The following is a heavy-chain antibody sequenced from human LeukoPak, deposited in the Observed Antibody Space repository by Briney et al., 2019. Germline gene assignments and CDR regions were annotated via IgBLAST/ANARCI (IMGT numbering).Heavy chain of an antibody. J-gene: IGHJ6*02. CDR1: GFTFSTYA. CDR3: ARDGRLRYFDSYYYGMDV. D-gene: IGHD3-9*01. V-gene: IGHV3-11*01. CDR2: IISSGSTI. Sequence: PGGSLRLSCAASGFTFSTYAMSWVRQAPGKGLEWVSSIISSGSTIYYADPVKGRFTISRDNAKNSLYLQMNSLRAEDTAVYYCARDGRLRYFDSYYYGMDVWGQGTTVTVSS.